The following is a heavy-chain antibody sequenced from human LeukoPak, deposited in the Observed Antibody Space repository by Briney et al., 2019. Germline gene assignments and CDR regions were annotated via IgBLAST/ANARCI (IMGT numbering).Heavy chain of an antibody. V-gene: IGHV3-48*02. Sequence: PGGSLRLSCAASGFTFSSYTMNGVRKAPGKGLEWVSYISSSSNTMYYADSVKGRFTISRDNAKNSLYLQMNSLREEDTAVYYCAREFSSSPRHFDYWGQGTLVTVSS. CDR1: GFTFSSYT. D-gene: IGHD6-6*01. CDR2: ISSSSNTM. J-gene: IGHJ4*02. CDR3: AREFSSSPRHFDY.